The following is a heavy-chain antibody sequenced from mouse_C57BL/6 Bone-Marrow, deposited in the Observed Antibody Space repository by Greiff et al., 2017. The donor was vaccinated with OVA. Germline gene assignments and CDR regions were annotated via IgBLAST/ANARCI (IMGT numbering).Heavy chain of an antibody. V-gene: IGHV5-9*01. J-gene: IGHJ2*01. Sequence: DVMLVESGGGLVKPGGSLKLSCAASGFTFSSYTMSWVRQTPEKRLEWVATISGGGGNTYYPDSVKGRFTISRDNAKNTLYLQMSSLRSEDTALYYCARRIYDALDYWGQGTTLTVSS. D-gene: IGHD2-3*01. CDR2: ISGGGGNT. CDR3: ARRIYDALDY. CDR1: GFTFSSYT.